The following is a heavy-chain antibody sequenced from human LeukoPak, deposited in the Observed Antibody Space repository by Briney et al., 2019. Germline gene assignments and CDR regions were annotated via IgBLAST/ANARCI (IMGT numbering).Heavy chain of an antibody. J-gene: IGHJ4*02. V-gene: IGHV3-23*01. CDR3: ARDKLPDGRGEVDH. Sequence: PGGSLRLSCAASGFTLSAYTMSWVRQPPGKGLEWVSTIFMGGAGTTYYVDSVKGRFTISRDNSKNTVYLQMSSLRAEDTAVYFCARDKLPDGRGEVDHWGQGTPVTVSS. CDR2: IFMGGAGTT. D-gene: IGHD3-16*01. CDR1: GFTLSAYT.